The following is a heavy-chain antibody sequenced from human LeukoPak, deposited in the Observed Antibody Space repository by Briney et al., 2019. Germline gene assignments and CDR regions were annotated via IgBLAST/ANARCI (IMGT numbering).Heavy chain of an antibody. J-gene: IGHJ4*02. D-gene: IGHD2-2*01. CDR1: GFTFSSYW. V-gene: IGHV3-7*01. Sequence: VQPGGSLRLSCAASGFTFSSYWMSWVRQAPGKGPEWVANIKQDGSEKYYVDSVKGRFTISRDNAKNSLYLQMNSLRAEDTAVYYCARKGSSSRYSHNDYWGQGTLVTVSS. CDR2: IKQDGSEK. CDR3: ARKGSSSRYSHNDY.